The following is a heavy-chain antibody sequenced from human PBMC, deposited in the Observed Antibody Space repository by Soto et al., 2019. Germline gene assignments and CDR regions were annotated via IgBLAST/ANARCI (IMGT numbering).Heavy chain of an antibody. CDR3: ARFSGSYPGAFDI. CDR1: GYGFSNQW. Sequence: ISCKGSGYGFSNQWIGWVRQMPGKGLEWMGIIYPGDSDTRYSPSFQGQVTISADKSISTAYLQWSSLKASDTAMYYCARFSGSYPGAFDIWGQGTMVTVSS. D-gene: IGHD1-26*01. J-gene: IGHJ3*02. V-gene: IGHV5-51*01. CDR2: IYPGDSDT.